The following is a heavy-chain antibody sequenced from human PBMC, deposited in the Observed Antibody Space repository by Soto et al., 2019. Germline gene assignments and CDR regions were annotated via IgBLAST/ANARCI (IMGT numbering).Heavy chain of an antibody. CDR3: ARDKVAARLSTFDY. J-gene: IGHJ4*02. D-gene: IGHD6-6*01. Sequence: GASVKVSCKASGGTFSSYAISWVRQAPGQGLEWMGGIMPIFGTANYAQKFQGRVTITADESTSTAYMELSSLRSEDTAVYYCARDKVAARLSTFDYWGQGTLVTVSS. CDR1: GGTFSSYA. CDR2: IMPIFGTA. V-gene: IGHV1-69*13.